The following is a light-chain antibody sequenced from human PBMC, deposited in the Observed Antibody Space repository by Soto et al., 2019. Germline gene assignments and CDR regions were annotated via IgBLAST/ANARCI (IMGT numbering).Light chain of an antibody. CDR1: QGVGSY. J-gene: IGKJ1*01. Sequence: EIVLSQSPATLSLSPGERATLSCRASQGVGSYLAWYQHIPGQAPRLLIYDASKRATGIPARFSGSGSGTDFTLTISSLEPEDFAVYYCQQRSNWPPTWTFGQGTKVEVK. V-gene: IGKV3-11*01. CDR3: QQRSNWPPTWT. CDR2: DAS.